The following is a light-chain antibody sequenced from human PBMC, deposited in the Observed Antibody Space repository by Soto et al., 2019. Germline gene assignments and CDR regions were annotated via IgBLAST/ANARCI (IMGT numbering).Light chain of an antibody. CDR2: EVS. Sequence: QSVLTEPASVSGTPGQSITISCNGSNSDVGIYDFVSWYQHHPGRAPKLIVSEVSHRPSGVSNRFSGSKSGNTASLTISGLQSEDEADYYCISYTSDDVRYVFGTGTKVTVL. V-gene: IGLV2-14*01. CDR3: ISYTSDDVRYV. J-gene: IGLJ1*01. CDR1: NSDVGIYDF.